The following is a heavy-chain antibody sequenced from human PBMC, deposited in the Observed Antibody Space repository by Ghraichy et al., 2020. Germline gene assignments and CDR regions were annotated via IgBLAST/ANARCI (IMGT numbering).Heavy chain of an antibody. CDR2: IYYSGST. CDR1: GGSISSSSYY. Sequence: SETLSLTCTVSGGSISSSSYYWGWIRQPPGKGLEWVGSIYYSGSTYYNPSLKSRVTISVDTSKNQFSLKLSSVTAADTAVYYCARHGDSGWYSPFDYWGQGTLVTVSS. D-gene: IGHD6-19*01. V-gene: IGHV4-39*01. CDR3: ARHGDSGWYSPFDY. J-gene: IGHJ4*02.